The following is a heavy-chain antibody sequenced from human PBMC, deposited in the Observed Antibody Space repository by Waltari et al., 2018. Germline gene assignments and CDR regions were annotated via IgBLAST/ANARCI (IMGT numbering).Heavy chain of an antibody. V-gene: IGHV4-4*02. Sequence: QLRLQESGPGLVKPSGTLSLTCAVSGDSVSSSYWWSWVRQTPQRGLEWIGQVHGSGRANYHPSFATRVTVSLETSNNQVSLKVTSATAADTAVYYCARDRGRGLHLDTWGPGTLVTVS. CDR3: ARDRGRGLHLDT. CDR1: GDSVSSSYW. J-gene: IGHJ4*02. CDR2: VHGSGRA. D-gene: IGHD2-15*01.